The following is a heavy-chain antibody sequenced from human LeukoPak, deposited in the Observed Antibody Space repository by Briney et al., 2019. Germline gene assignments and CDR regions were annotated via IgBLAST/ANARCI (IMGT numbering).Heavy chain of an antibody. CDR1: GFTFNNYA. D-gene: IGHD3-22*01. J-gene: IGHJ4*02. CDR3: ARVIYYDSSGFDY. V-gene: IGHV3-48*03. Sequence: GGSLRLSCAASGFTFNNYAMNWVRQAPGKGLEWVSYISSSGSTIDYADSVKGRFTISRDNAKNSLYLQMNSLRAEDTAVYYCARVIYYDSSGFDYWGQGTLVTVSS. CDR2: ISSSGSTI.